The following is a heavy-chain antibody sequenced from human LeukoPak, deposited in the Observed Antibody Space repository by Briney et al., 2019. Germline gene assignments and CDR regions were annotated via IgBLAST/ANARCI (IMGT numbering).Heavy chain of an antibody. CDR2: ISYDGTNE. J-gene: IGHJ6*02. V-gene: IGHV3-30*18. Sequence: PGGSLRLSCAASGFTFSNYAMHWVRQAPGKGLEWVAVISYDGTNEYYADSVKGRFTISRDNAKNSLYLQMNSLRAEDTALYYCAKVAANYYYGMDVWGQGTTVTVSS. CDR3: AKVAANYYYGMDV. CDR1: GFTFSNYA. D-gene: IGHD1-26*01.